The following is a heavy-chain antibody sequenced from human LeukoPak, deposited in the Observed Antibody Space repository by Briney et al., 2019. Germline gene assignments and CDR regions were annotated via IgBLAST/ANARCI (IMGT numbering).Heavy chain of an antibody. J-gene: IGHJ4*02. CDR2: ITPSGTSA. D-gene: IGHD6-13*01. V-gene: IGHV3-11*03. CDR1: GFTFSDYY. CDR3: ARWRTSNWSEFDY. Sequence: GGSLRLSCAASGFTFSDYYMSWIRQAPGSGLEWVSYITPSGTSADYADSVKGRFTISRDNAKNSLYLQMNSLRVEDTAVYFCARWRTSNWSEFDYWGQATLVTVSS.